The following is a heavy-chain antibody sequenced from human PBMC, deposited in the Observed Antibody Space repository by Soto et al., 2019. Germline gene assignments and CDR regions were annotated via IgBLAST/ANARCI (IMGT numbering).Heavy chain of an antibody. D-gene: IGHD2-15*01. CDR2: ISAYNGNT. CDR3: ARYDYCSGGSCYSVY. CDR1: GYTFTSYG. V-gene: IGHV1-18*01. Sequence: QVQLVQSGAEVKKPGTSVKVSCKASGYTFTSYGITWVRQAPGQGLEWMGWISAYNGNTNSAQKLQGRVSMTTDTSTSTAYMELRSLRSDDTAVYYCARYDYCSGGSCYSVYWGQGTLVTVSS. J-gene: IGHJ4*02.